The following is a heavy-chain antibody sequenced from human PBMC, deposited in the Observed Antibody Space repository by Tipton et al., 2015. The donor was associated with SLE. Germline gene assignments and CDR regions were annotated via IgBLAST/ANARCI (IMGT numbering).Heavy chain of an antibody. CDR1: GGSISSYY. CDR2: IYYSGST. D-gene: IGHD7-27*01. Sequence: TLSLTCTVSGGSISSYYWSWIRQPPGKGLEWIGYIYYSGSTNYNPSLKSRVTISVDTPKNQFSLKLSSVTAADTAVYYCARGLAGDDAFDIWGQGTMVTVSS. CDR3: ARGLAGDDAFDI. V-gene: IGHV4-59*08. J-gene: IGHJ3*02.